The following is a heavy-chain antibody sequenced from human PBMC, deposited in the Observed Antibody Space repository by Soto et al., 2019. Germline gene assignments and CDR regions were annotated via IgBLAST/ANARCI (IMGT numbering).Heavy chain of an antibody. V-gene: IGHV1-18*01. CDR2: ISASTGNS. J-gene: IGHJ6*03. CDR3: ARGRFLDWSRDDNYMDV. D-gene: IGHD3-3*01. Sequence: ASVKVSCKASGYTFTNYGISWVRQAPGQGLEWMGWISASTGNSNYGQRFQGRVTMTTDTSTRTAYMELTSLRSDDTAVYYCARGRFLDWSRDDNYMDVWGKGTTVTVSS. CDR1: GYTFTNYG.